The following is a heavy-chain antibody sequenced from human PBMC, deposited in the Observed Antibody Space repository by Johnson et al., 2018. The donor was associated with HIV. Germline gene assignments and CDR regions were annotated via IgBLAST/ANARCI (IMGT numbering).Heavy chain of an antibody. Sequence: VQLVESGGGLVQPGGSLRVSCAASGFTFSSYAMSWVRQGPGKGLEWVSGISGSGGSTYYADSVKGRFTISRDNSKNTLYLQMNSLRAEDTAVYYCAREKTTPDAFDIWGQGTEVIVSS. V-gene: IGHV3-23*04. CDR3: AREKTTPDAFDI. CDR2: ISGSGGST. D-gene: IGHD4-11*01. CDR1: GFTFSSYA. J-gene: IGHJ3*02.